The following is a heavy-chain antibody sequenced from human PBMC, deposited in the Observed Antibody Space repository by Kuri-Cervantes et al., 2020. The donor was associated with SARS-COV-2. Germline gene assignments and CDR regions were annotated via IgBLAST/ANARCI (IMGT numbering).Heavy chain of an antibody. J-gene: IGHJ6*03. V-gene: IGHV1-18*04. CDR3: ARDSLERTMDV. D-gene: IGHD3-3*01. CDR1: GYTFTGYY. CDR2: ISAYSGNT. Sequence: ASVKVSCKASGYTFTGYYMHWVRQAPGQGLEWMGWISAYSGNTNYAQKLQGRVTMTTDTSTSTAYMELRSLRSDDTAVYYCARDSLERTMDVWGKGTTFTVSS.